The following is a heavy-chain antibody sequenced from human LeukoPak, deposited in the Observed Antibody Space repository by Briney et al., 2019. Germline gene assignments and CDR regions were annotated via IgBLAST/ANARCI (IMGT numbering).Heavy chain of an antibody. CDR1: GYTFTSYD. J-gene: IGHJ4*02. CDR2: VNPNNGNT. V-gene: IGHV1-8*01. Sequence: ASVKVSCTASGYTFTSYDINWVRQATGQGLEWMGWVNPNNGNTGYAQKLQGRVTMTTDTSTSTAYMELRSLRSDDTAVYYCARSDYGDYFDYWGQGTLVTVSS. CDR3: ARSDYGDYFDY. D-gene: IGHD4-17*01.